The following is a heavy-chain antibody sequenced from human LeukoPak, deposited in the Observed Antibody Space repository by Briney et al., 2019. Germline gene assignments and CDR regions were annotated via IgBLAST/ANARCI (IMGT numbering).Heavy chain of an antibody. J-gene: IGHJ6*02. V-gene: IGHV1-8*02. D-gene: IGHD2-2*01. CDR1: GYTFTSYG. Sequence: ASVKVSCKASGYTFTSYGISWVRQATGQGLEWMGWMNPNSGNTGYAQKFQGRVTMTRNTSISTAYMELSSLRSEDTAVYYCARVKLGYCSSTSCYYYYGMDVWGQGTTVTVSS. CDR3: ARVKLGYCSSTSCYYYYGMDV. CDR2: MNPNSGNT.